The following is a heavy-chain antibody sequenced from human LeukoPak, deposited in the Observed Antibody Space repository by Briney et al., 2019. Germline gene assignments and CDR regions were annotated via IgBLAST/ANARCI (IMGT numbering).Heavy chain of an antibody. CDR1: EYTFTIYY. CDR2: INPSGGST. Sequence: ASVKVSFKASEYTFTIYYMHWVRQAPGQGLERMGIINPSGGSTSYAQKFQGRVTMTRDTSTSTVYMELSSLRSEDTAVYYCARGYHILTGYYDFDYWGQGTLVTVSS. D-gene: IGHD3-9*01. CDR3: ARGYHILTGYYDFDY. V-gene: IGHV1-46*01. J-gene: IGHJ4*02.